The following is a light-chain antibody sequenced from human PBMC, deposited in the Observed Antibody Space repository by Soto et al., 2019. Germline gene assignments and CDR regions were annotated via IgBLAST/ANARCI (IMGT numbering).Light chain of an antibody. Sequence: TLSPATLSVSPGERAPLSCRASQSFRSFLAWYQQKPGQAPRLLIYDAYNRATGIPARFSGSGSGTDFTLTISSLEPEDFAVYYCQQRRNWPRTFGQGTRLEIK. CDR2: DAY. CDR1: QSFRSF. V-gene: IGKV3-11*01. CDR3: QQRRNWPRT. J-gene: IGKJ5*01.